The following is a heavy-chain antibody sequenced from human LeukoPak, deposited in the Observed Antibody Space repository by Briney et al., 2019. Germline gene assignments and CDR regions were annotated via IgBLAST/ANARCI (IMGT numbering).Heavy chain of an antibody. V-gene: IGHV3-48*03. D-gene: IGHD6-6*01. J-gene: IGHJ3*02. CDR2: INLDGTDI. CDR3: AGDGVGALPGDAFDI. CDR1: GFTFDDYA. Sequence: PGGSLRLSCAASGFTFDDYAMHWVRQAPGKGLEWISFINLDGTDIHYGESVKGRFTISRDNAKNSLYLQMHTLRAEDTAVYYCAGDGVGALPGDAFDIWSQGTLVTDPS.